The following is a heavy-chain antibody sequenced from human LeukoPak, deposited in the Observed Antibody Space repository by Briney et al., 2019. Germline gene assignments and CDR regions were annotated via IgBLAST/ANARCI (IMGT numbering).Heavy chain of an antibody. J-gene: IGHJ6*03. V-gene: IGHV3-49*03. CDR2: IRSKAYGGTT. D-gene: IGHD4-17*01. Sequence: GGSLRLSCAASGFTFSNAWMSWFRQAPGKGLEWVGFIRSKAYGGTTEYAASVKGRFTISRDDSKSIAYLQMNSLKTEDTAVYYCTSPHYGDYVSMDVWGKGTTVTVSS. CDR3: TSPHYGDYVSMDV. CDR1: GFTFSNAW.